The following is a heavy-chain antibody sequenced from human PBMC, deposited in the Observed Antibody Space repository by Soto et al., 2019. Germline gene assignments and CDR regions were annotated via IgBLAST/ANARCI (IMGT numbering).Heavy chain of an antibody. V-gene: IGHV4-39*01. CDR3: VIRGRCCSGGTCLEAFDC. D-gene: IGHD2-15*01. Sequence: SETLSLTCTVSGGSISSSSYYWGWIRQPPGKGLEWIGSIYYSGSTYYNPSLKSRVTISVDTSKIQFSLKLSSVTAADTAVYYFVIRGRCCSGGTCLEAFDCWGQGTLVTVSS. J-gene: IGHJ4*02. CDR2: IYYSGST. CDR1: GGSISSSSYY.